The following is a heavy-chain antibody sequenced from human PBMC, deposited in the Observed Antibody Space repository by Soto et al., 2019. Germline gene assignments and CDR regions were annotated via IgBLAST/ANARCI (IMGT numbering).Heavy chain of an antibody. CDR3: AKERVVLDAFDI. V-gene: IGHV3-30*18. D-gene: IGHD2-15*01. CDR2: ISSDGNNQ. J-gene: IGHJ3*02. Sequence: QVQLVESGGGVVQPGTSLRLSCAASGFTSSSFVIHWVRQAPGKGLEWLAVISSDGNNQYYADSVKGRFTISRDNSKKTLYLQVNSLRAEDTAVYFCAKERVVLDAFDIWGQGTMVTVS. CDR1: GFTSSSFV.